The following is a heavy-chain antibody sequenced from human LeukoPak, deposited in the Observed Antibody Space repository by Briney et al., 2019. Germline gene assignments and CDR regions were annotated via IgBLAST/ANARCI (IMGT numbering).Heavy chain of an antibody. J-gene: IGHJ4*02. CDR3: GRRQAYKYYFDY. CDR2: IYYSGSS. V-gene: IGHV4-59*08. CDR1: GGSIRSYY. D-gene: IGHD1-14*01. Sequence: PSETLSLTCTVSGGSIRSYYWSWIRQPPGKGLEWIGYIYYSGSSNYNPSLKSRVTISVDTSKNQFSLKLTSVTAADTAVYYCGRRQAYKYYFDYWGQGTLVPVSS.